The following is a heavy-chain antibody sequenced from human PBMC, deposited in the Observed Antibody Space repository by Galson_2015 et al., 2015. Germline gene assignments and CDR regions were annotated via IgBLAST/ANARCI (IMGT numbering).Heavy chain of an antibody. D-gene: IGHD6-19*01. V-gene: IGHV3-13*04. CDR1: GFTFSSYD. CDR3: ARGGSSGLES. Sequence: SLRLSCAASGFTFSSYDMYWVRQFTGKGLEWVSGIVTAGDTYYSGSVKGRFTISRENAKSSLYLQMNSLRAGDTAVYYCARGGSSGLESWDQGSLVTVSS. CDR2: IVTAGDT. J-gene: IGHJ4*02.